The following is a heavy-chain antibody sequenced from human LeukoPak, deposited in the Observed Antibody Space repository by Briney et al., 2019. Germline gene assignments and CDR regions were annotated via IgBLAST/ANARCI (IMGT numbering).Heavy chain of an antibody. Sequence: GSVKVSCKVSGYTLTELSMHWVRQAPGKGVEWMGGFYPEDGETNYAQKFQGRVTMTEDTTTDTAYMELSSLRSEDTAVYYCATAPRPPDYYGSGSYPNWFDPWGQGTLVTVSS. J-gene: IGHJ5*02. V-gene: IGHV1-24*01. CDR3: ATAPRPPDYYGSGSYPNWFDP. CDR1: GYTLTELS. CDR2: FYPEDGET. D-gene: IGHD3-10*01.